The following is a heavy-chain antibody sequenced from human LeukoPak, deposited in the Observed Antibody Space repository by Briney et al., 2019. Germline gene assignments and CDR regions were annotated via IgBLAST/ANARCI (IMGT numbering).Heavy chain of an antibody. Sequence: GGSLRLSCAASGFTFDDYAMHWVRKAPGKGLEWVSGISWNSGSIGYADSVKGRFTISRDNAKNSLYLQMNSLRAEDTALYYCAKVVGPEWLLRVYWGQGTLVTVSS. CDR1: GFTFDDYA. V-gene: IGHV3-9*01. CDR3: AKVVGPEWLLRVY. CDR2: ISWNSGSI. J-gene: IGHJ4*02. D-gene: IGHD3-22*01.